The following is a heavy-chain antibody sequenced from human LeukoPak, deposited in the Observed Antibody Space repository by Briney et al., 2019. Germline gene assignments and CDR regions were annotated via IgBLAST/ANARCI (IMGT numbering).Heavy chain of an antibody. CDR2: ISSRGSTI. CDR1: GFTFSDYY. V-gene: IGHV3-11*01. CDR3: ARAPKTYYDILTGYYPGFSHEYYFDY. D-gene: IGHD3-9*01. J-gene: IGHJ4*02. Sequence: PGGSLRLSCAASGFTFSDYYMSWIRQAPGKGLEWVSYISSRGSTIYYADSVKGRFTISRDNAKNSLYLQMNSLRAEDTAVYYCARAPKTYYDILTGYYPGFSHEYYFDYWGQGTLVTVSS.